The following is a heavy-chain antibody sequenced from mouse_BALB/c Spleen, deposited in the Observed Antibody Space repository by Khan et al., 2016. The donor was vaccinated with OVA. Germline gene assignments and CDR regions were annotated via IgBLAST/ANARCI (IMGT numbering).Heavy chain of an antibody. V-gene: IGHV5-6*01. D-gene: IGHD4-1*01. Sequence: EVELVESGGDLVKPGGSLKLSCAASGFTFSSYSMSWVRQTPDKRLEWVASISSGGDYTYYPDSVTGRFTISRDNAKNTLYLQTSDLKSEDTAMYYCADHLTGSFAYWGQGTLVTVSA. CDR2: ISSGGDYT. J-gene: IGHJ3*01. CDR1: GFTFSSYS. CDR3: ADHLTGSFAY.